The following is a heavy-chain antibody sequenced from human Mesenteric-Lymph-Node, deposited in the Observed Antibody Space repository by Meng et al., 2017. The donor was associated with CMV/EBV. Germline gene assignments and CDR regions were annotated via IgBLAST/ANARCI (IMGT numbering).Heavy chain of an antibody. CDR2: IIPILNVV. CDR1: GGTFNNYL. V-gene: IGHV1-69*10. Sequence: SVKVSCKASGGTFNNYLIDWVRQSPGQGLEWMGGIIPILNVVNDAQKFQGRVTISADKSTNIVYMELISLRSEDTAVYYCASSQYYYERGGYHSTWFDPWGQGTLVTVSS. J-gene: IGHJ5*02. CDR3: ASSQYYYERGGYHSTWFDP. D-gene: IGHD5-24*01.